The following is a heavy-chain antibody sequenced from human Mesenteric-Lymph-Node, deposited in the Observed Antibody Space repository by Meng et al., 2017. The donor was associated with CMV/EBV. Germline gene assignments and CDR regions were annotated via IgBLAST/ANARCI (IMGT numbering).Heavy chain of an antibody. D-gene: IGHD2-15*01. V-gene: IGHV3-23*04. CDR3: AKVVPATH. CDR2: ILGSGGST. CDR1: GFPFSSYA. Sequence: EVLLVEAGGGLIQPGGSLRLSCAAPGFPFSSYAMSWVRQAPGRGLEWVSTILGSGGSTYYANSVKGRFTISRDNSKNMVYLQMNSLRAEDTAIYYCAKVVPATHWGQGILVTVSS. J-gene: IGHJ4*02.